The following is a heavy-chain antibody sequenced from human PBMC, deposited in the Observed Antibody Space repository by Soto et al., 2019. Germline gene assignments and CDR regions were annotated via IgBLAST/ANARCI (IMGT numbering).Heavy chain of an antibody. CDR2: IIPIFGTA. CDR3: ARGVMYYDFWSGQPRGSYYYGMDV. V-gene: IGHV1-69*13. J-gene: IGHJ6*02. CDR1: GGTFSSYA. Sequence: SVKVSCKASGGTFSSYAISWVRQAPGQGLEWMGGIIPIFGTANYAQKFQGRVTITADESTSTAYMELSSLRSEDTAVYYCARGVMYYDFWSGQPRGSYYYGMDVWGQGTTVTVSS. D-gene: IGHD3-3*01.